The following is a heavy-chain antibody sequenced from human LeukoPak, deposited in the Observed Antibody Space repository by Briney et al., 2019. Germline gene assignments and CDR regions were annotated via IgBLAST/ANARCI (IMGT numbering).Heavy chain of an antibody. CDR1: GYTFTSHG. V-gene: IGHV1-18*01. CDR3: ARESNGGYGFDY. D-gene: IGHD5-12*01. J-gene: IGHJ4*02. CDR2: ISAYNGNT. Sequence: ASVKVSCKTSGYTFTSHGTSWVRQAPGQGLEWMGWISAYNGNTNYAQKFQGRATMTTDTSTSTAYMELRSLRSDDTAVYYCARESNGGYGFDYWGQGTLVTVAS.